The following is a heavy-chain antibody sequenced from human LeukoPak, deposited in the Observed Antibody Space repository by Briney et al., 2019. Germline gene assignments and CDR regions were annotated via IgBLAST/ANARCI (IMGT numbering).Heavy chain of an antibody. V-gene: IGHV3-7*03. CDR2: IKQDGSEK. D-gene: IGHD6-6*01. CDR3: AAYSSCDY. Sequence: GRSLRLSCAASGFTFEDYAMHWVRQAPGKGLEWVANIKQDGSEKYYVDSVKGRFTISRDNAKNSLYLQMNSLRAEDTAVYYCAAYSSCDYWGQGTLVTVSS. J-gene: IGHJ4*02. CDR1: GFTFEDYA.